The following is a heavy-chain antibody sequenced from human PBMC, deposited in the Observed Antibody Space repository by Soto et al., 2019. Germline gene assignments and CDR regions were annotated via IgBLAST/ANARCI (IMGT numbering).Heavy chain of an antibody. CDR3: ARQGFGPLHGLVDV. D-gene: IGHD3-10*01. CDR1: GGSISSYY. CDR2: VHHSWGS. Sequence: QVQLQESGPGLVKPSETLSLSCTVSGGSISSYYWSWFRQSPGKRMEWIGYVHHSWGSSYNPSLQSRVDISLRTSKSTFPLKVTSVTATDTAVYYCARQGFGPLHGLVDVGGQGTTVTVSS. J-gene: IGHJ6*02. V-gene: IGHV4-59*08.